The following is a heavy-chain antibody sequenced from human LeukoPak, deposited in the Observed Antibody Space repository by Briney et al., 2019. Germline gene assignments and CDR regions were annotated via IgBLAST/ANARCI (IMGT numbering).Heavy chain of an antibody. D-gene: IGHD2-2*01. CDR3: TSLWYCSSTSCSGFDY. V-gene: IGHV3-49*04. CDR2: IRSKAYGGTT. J-gene: IGHJ4*02. Sequence: PGGSLRLSCTASGFTFGDYAMSWVRQAPGKGVEWVGFIRSKAYGGTTEYAASVKGRFTISRDDSKSIAYLQMNSLKTEDTAVYYCTSLWYCSSTSCSGFDYWGQGTLVTVSS. CDR1: GFTFGDYA.